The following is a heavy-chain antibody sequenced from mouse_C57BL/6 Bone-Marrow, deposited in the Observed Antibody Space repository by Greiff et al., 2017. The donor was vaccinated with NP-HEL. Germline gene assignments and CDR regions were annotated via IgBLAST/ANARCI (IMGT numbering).Heavy chain of an antibody. Sequence: EVQRVESGGGLVQPKGSLKLSCAASGFSFNTYAMNWVRQAPGKGLEWVARIRSKSNNYATYYADSVKDRFTISRDDSESMLYLQMNNLKTEDTAMYYCVSPPFLPWGSWFAYWGQGTLVTVSA. V-gene: IGHV10-1*01. J-gene: IGHJ3*01. CDR3: VSPPFLPWGSWFAY. CDR1: GFSFNTYA. D-gene: IGHD2-1*01. CDR2: IRSKSNNYAT.